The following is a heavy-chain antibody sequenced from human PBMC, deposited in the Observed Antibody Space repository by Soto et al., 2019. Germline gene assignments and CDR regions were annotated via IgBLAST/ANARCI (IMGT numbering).Heavy chain of an antibody. V-gene: IGHV3-23*01. D-gene: IGHD5-12*01. CDR2: ISGSGGST. CDR3: AKGGRTRYSGYGGHFDY. J-gene: IGHJ4*02. Sequence: GESLKISCAASGFTFSSYAMSWVRQAPGNGLEWVSAISGSGGSTYYADSVKGRFTISRDNSKNTLYLQMNSLRAEDTAVYYCAKGGRTRYSGYGGHFDYWGQGTLVTVSS. CDR1: GFTFSSYA.